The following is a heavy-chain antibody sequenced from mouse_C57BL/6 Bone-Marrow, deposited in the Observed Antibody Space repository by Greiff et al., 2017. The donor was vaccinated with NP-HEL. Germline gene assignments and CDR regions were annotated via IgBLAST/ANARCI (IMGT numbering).Heavy chain of an antibody. J-gene: IGHJ3*01. CDR1: GYTFTSYW. CDR3: ARNPDGYYPAWFAY. CDR2: IDPSDSYT. Sequence: QVQLQQPGAELVRPGTSVKLSCKASGYTFTSYWMHWVKQRPGQGLEWIGVIDPSDSYTNYKQKFKGKATLTVDTSSSTAYMQLSSLTSEDSAVYYCARNPDGYYPAWFAYGGQGTLVTVSA. D-gene: IGHD2-3*01. V-gene: IGHV1-59*01.